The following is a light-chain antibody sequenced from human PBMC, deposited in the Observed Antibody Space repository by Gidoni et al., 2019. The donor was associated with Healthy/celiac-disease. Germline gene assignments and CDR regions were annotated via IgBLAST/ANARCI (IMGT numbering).Light chain of an antibody. CDR2: QDS. J-gene: IGLJ2*01. CDR1: KLGDKY. Sequence: SYELTQPPSVSVSPGQTASITCSGDKLGDKYACWYQQKPGQFPVLVIYQDSKRPSGIPERFSGSNSGNTATLTISGTQAMDEADYYCQAWDSSTVVFGGGTKXTXL. V-gene: IGLV3-1*01. CDR3: QAWDSSTVV.